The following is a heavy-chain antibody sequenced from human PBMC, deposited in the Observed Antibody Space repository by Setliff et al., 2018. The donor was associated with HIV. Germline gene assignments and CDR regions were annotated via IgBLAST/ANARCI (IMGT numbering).Heavy chain of an antibody. V-gene: IGHV3-30*18. D-gene: IGHD7-27*01. J-gene: IGHJ3*01. CDR1: GFTFSSYG. Sequence: LRLSCAASGFTFSSYGMHWVRQAPGKGLEWVSLISYDGSNKYYADSVKGRFSISRDNPKNTVYLQMNSLRAEDTALYYCAKIPHTGDSAYDVWGQGTMVT. CDR2: ISYDGSNK. CDR3: AKIPHTGDSAYDV.